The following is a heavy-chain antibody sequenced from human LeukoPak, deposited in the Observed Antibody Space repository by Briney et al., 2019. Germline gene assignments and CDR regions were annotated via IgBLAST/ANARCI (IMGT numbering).Heavy chain of an antibody. Sequence: VGSLCPSSAASGFTFSTYTIGCVRQAPGKGLEWVSGISGSGGSTYYADSVKGRFTIYRDNTQNTLYLHMNSRRAEDTAGYYCAKDQHSSLGYSDYWG. D-gene: IGHD6-6*01. J-gene: IGHJ4*03. CDR2: ISGSGGST. CDR1: GFTFSTYT. V-gene: IGHV3-23*01. CDR3: AKDQHSSLGYSDY.